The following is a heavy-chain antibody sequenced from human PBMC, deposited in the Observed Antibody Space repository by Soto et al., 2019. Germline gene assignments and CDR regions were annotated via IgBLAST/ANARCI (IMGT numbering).Heavy chain of an antibody. Sequence: EVQLVESGGGLVQPGGSLRLSCAASGFTFSSYWMHWVRQAPGKGLVWVSRINSDGSSTSYADSVKGRFTISRDKAKNTPYLQMNSLSTEDTAVYYCASWDYCSGGSCYPPYYYYYGMDVWGQGTTVTVSS. D-gene: IGHD2-15*01. CDR3: ASWDYCSGGSCYPPYYYYYGMDV. V-gene: IGHV3-74*01. J-gene: IGHJ6*02. CDR1: GFTFSSYW. CDR2: INSDGSST.